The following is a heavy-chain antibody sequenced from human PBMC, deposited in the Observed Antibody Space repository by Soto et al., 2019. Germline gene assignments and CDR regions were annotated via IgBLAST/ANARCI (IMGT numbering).Heavy chain of an antibody. CDR2: ISGSGGST. J-gene: IGHJ1*01. D-gene: IGHD3-22*01. CDR3: AKDGGYYDSSGANMIEYFPH. CDR1: GFTFSSYA. Sequence: EVQLLESGGGLVQPGGSLRLSCAASGFTFSSYAMSWVRQAPGKGLEWVSAISGSGGSTYYADSVKGRFTISRDNSKNTLYLQMNSLRAEDTAVYYCAKDGGYYDSSGANMIEYFPHWGQGTLVTVSS. V-gene: IGHV3-23*01.